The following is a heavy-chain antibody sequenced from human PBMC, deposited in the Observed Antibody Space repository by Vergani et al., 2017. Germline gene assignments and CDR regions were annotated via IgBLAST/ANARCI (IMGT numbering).Heavy chain of an antibody. CDR3: AKNRTYYGVWGGYYHYYYGMDV. J-gene: IGHJ6*01. Sequence: EVQLLESGGGLVKPGGSVRPSCTASGFTFSSSAITWVRQAPGKGLEWVSAISGSVGSTYYADSVKGRFTISRDNSKIRLYLQMNSLRAEDTAVYYCAKNRTYYGVWGGYYHYYYGMDVWGQGTTVTVSS. CDR1: GFTFSSSA. D-gene: IGHD3-3*01. CDR2: ISGSVGST. V-gene: IGHV3-23*01.